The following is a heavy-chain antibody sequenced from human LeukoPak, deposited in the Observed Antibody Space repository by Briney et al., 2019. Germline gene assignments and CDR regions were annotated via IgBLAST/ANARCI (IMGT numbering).Heavy chain of an antibody. CDR1: GYTFTSYG. V-gene: IGHV1-18*01. CDR2: ISAYNGNT. J-gene: IGHJ5*02. Sequence: ASVKVSCTASGYTFTSYGISWVRQAPGQGLEWMGWISAYNGNTNYAQKLQGRVTMTTDTSTSTAYMELRSLRSDDTAVYYCARDRTDIVVVPAAPMGWFDPWGQGTLVTVSS. CDR3: ARDRTDIVVVPAAPMGWFDP. D-gene: IGHD2-2*01.